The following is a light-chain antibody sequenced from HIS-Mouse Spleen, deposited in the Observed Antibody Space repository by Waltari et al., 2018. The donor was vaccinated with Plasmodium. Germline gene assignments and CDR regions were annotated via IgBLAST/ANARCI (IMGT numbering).Light chain of an antibody. CDR3: CSYAGSYTYV. Sequence: QSALTQPRSVSGSPGQSVTISCTGTSSDVGGYNYVSWYQQHPGKAPKLMIYEVSKRPSGVPDRFSVHNSGNTASLTISGLQAEDEADYYCCSYAGSYTYVFGTGTKGTVL. J-gene: IGLJ1*01. CDR2: EVS. CDR1: SSDVGGYNY. V-gene: IGLV2-11*01.